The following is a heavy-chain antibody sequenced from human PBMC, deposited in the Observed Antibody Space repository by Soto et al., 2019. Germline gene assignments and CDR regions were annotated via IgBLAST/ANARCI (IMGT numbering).Heavy chain of an antibody. V-gene: IGHV1-8*01. CDR1: GYNFTSYD. Sequence: GASVKVSCKASGYNFTSYDINWVRQATGQGIEWMGWMNTNSGNTGYAQKFQGRVTMTRNTSIRTEDMELRRQRSEDTAVYYCAGAAVPLPLYCCLDVCRQGTTVAV. CDR2: MNTNSGNT. CDR3: AGAAVPLPLYCCLDV. J-gene: IGHJ6*01.